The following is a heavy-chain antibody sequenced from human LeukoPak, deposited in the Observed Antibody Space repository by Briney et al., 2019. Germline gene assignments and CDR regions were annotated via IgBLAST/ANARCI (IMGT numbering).Heavy chain of an antibody. D-gene: IGHD6-13*01. V-gene: IGHV3-30-3*01. CDR3: ATSPRYKQQLGYFDY. J-gene: IGHJ4*02. CDR1: GFTLSSYA. CDR2: ISYDGSNK. Sequence: GGSLRLSCAASGFTLSSYAMHWVRQAPGKGLEWVAVISYDGSNKYYADSVKGRFTISRDNSKNTLYLQMNSLRAEDTAVYYCATSPRYKQQLGYFDYWGQGTLVTVSS.